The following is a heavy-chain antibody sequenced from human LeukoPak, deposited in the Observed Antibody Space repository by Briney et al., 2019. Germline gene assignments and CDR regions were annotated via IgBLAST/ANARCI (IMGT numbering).Heavy chain of an antibody. CDR3: AREDDSWGPNNLDL. CDR1: AFTFSDYS. J-gene: IGHJ3*01. Sequence: GGSLRLSCAASAFTFSDYSMNWVRQAPGKGLEWISYIDTSSSTMYYADSVMGRFTISRDNAKESLCLQMNSLRDEDTAVYYCAREDDSWGPNNLDLWGQGTMVTVSS. CDR2: IDTSSSTM. V-gene: IGHV3-48*02. D-gene: IGHD7-27*01.